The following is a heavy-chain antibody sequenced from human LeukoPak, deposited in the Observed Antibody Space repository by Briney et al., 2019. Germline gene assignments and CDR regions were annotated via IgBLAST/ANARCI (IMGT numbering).Heavy chain of an antibody. V-gene: IGHV4-59*12. CDR3: ARDYGVSSWIYYFDY. CDR2: IYYRGST. CDR1: GGSISSFY. J-gene: IGHJ4*02. Sequence: PSETLSLTCTVSGGSISSFYWSWIRQSPGKGLEWIGSIYYRGSTNYNPSLKSRVTISVDTSKNQFSLKLSSVTAADTAVYYCARDYGVSSWIYYFDYWGQGTLVTVSS. D-gene: IGHD6-13*01.